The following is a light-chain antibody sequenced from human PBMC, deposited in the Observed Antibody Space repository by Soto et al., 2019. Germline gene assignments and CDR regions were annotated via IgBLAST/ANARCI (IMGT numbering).Light chain of an antibody. CDR1: SSNLGAGYD. J-gene: IGLJ1*01. CDR3: SSYTSSSALYV. CDR2: GNR. V-gene: IGLV1-40*01. Sequence: QSVLTQPPSVSGAPGQRVTISCTGSSSNLGAGYDVHWYQLLPGTAPKLLIYGNRNRPSGVPDRFSGSKSGTSASLAISGLQAEDEADYYCSSYTSSSALYVFGTGTKVTVL.